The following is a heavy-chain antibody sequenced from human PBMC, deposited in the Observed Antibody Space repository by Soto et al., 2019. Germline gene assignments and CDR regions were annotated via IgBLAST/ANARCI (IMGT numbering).Heavy chain of an antibody. Sequence: GGSLRLSCATSGFNFGSYVMHWVRQAPGKGLEWVSSISSSRTYIYYADSVKGRFTISRDNAKNSLSLHMNSLIDEDTAIYYCAREGSYDSSGSYIQAFCYWGQGILVTVSS. CDR2: ISSSRTYI. D-gene: IGHD3-22*01. CDR1: GFNFGSYV. V-gene: IGHV3-21*01. J-gene: IGHJ4*02. CDR3: AREGSYDSSGSYIQAFCY.